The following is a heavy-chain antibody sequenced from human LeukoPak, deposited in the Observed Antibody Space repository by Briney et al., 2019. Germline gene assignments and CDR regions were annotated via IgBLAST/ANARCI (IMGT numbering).Heavy chain of an antibody. CDR2: IYYSGST. V-gene: IGHV4-39*01. D-gene: IGHD6-19*01. CDR1: GGSISSSSYY. J-gene: IGHJ4*02. Sequence: PSETLSLTCTVSGGSISSSSYYWGWIRQPPGKGLEWIGSIYYSGSTYYNPSLKSRVTISVDTSKNQFSLKLSSVTAADTAVYYCASLGIAVAAGYWGQGTLVTVSS. CDR3: ASLGIAVAAGY.